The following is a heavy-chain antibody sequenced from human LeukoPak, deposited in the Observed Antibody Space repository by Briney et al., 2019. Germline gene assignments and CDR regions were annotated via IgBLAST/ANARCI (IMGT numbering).Heavy chain of an antibody. CDR1: GYTFTSYY. J-gene: IGHJ5*02. Sequence: ASVKVSCKASGYTFTSYYMHWVRQAPGQGLEWMGIINPSGGSTSYAQKFQGRVTMTRDMSTSTVYMELSSLRSEDTAVYYCAREYYDILTGYYSSGNWFDPWGQGTLVTVSS. V-gene: IGHV1-46*01. CDR2: INPSGGST. CDR3: AREYYDILTGYYSSGNWFDP. D-gene: IGHD3-9*01.